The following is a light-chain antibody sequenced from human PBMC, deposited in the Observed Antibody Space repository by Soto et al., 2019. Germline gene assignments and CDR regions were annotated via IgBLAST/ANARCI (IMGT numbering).Light chain of an antibody. V-gene: IGKV3-20*01. CDR3: HHYTRSPIFT. CDR1: QSVADNH. CDR2: DAS. Sequence: VLTQSPGTLSLSAGERATLSCRASQSVADNHLAWYQQKPGQAPRLLIYDASTRAAGIPDRFSGSGSGTDFTLTISRLEPDDFGVYFCHHYTRSPIFTFGPGTTVD. J-gene: IGKJ3*01.